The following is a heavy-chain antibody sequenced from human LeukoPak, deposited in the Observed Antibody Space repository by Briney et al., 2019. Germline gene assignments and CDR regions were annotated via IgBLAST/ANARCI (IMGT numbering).Heavy chain of an antibody. D-gene: IGHD1-1*01. CDR2: IYPGDSDT. V-gene: IGHV5-51*01. Sequence: GESLKISCRASGYNFPSFWIGWVRQMPGKGPEWMGIIYPGDSDTKYSPSFEGQVIISADKSMSVAHLQWSNLSASDSAMYYCARHVVVGRDWNSFGAASYNYHYGLDVWGQGTTVTVSS. CDR3: ARHVVVGRDWNSFGAASYNYHYGLDV. J-gene: IGHJ6*02. CDR1: GYNFPSFW.